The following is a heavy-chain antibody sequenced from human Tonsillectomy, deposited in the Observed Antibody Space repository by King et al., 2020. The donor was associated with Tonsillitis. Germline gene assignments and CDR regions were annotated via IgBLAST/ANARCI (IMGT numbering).Heavy chain of an antibody. CDR1: GFTFSSYW. J-gene: IGHJ6*02. V-gene: IGHV3-7*03. Sequence: VQLVESGGGLVQPGGSLRLSCAASGFTFSSYWMSWVRQAPGKGLEWVANIKQDGSEKYYVDSVKGRFTISSDNAKNSLYLQMNSLRAEDTAVYYCARVGYDWDSGYYYGMDVWGQGTTVTVSS. CDR3: ARVGYDWDSGYYYGMDV. CDR2: IKQDGSEK. D-gene: IGHD5-12*01.